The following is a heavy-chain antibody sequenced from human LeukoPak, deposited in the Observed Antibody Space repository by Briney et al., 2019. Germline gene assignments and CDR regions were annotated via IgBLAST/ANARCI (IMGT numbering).Heavy chain of an antibody. Sequence: GGSLRLSCAASGFTFSSYAMSWVRQAPGKGLEWVSAISGSGGSTYYADSVKGRFTISRDNSKNTLYLQMNSLRAEDTAVYYCAKDGKAAGIRYYFAYWGQGTLVTVSS. CDR3: AKDGKAAGIRYYFAY. D-gene: IGHD6-13*01. CDR1: GFTFSSYA. J-gene: IGHJ4*02. V-gene: IGHV3-23*01. CDR2: ISGSGGST.